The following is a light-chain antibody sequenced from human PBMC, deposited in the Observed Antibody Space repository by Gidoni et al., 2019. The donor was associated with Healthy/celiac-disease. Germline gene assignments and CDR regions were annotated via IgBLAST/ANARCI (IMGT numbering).Light chain of an antibody. V-gene: IGKV3-20*01. J-gene: IGKJ5*01. Sequence: EIVLTQYPGTLSLSPGERATLSCRASQSVSSSYLAWYQQKPGQAPRLLIYGASSRATGIPDRFSGSVYVTDFTLTLSRLEPEDFAVYYCQQYGSSPPITFGQGTRLEIK. CDR2: GAS. CDR3: QQYGSSPPIT. CDR1: QSVSSSY.